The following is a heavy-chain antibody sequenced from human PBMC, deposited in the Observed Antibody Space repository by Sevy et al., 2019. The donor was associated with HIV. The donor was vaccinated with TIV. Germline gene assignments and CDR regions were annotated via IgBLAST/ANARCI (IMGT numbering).Heavy chain of an antibody. CDR2: IRPDGKEI. J-gene: IGHJ4*02. CDR1: GFTFDAFW. V-gene: IGHV3-7*01. CDR3: ARRYFDL. Sequence: GGSLRLSCAASGFTFDAFWMQWVRQAPGKGLEWVANIRPDGKEIYYAESVRGRFTISRDNSKESLYLQMSNLRVEDTATYFCARRYFDLWGQGALVTVSS.